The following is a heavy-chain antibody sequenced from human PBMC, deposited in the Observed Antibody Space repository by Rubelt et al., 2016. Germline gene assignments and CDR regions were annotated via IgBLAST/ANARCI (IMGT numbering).Heavy chain of an antibody. Sequence: EVQLLESGGGLVQPGGSLRLSCAASGFTFSSYAMSWVRQAPGKGLEWVSAISGSGGSTYYADSVKGWFTISRDNSKNTRYLQMNTLRDEDTAEYYCARAEEGSGWYGYWGQGTLVTVSS. V-gene: IGHV3-23*01. CDR2: ISGSGGST. D-gene: IGHD6-19*01. CDR3: ARAEEGSGWYGY. J-gene: IGHJ4*02. CDR1: GFTFSSYA.